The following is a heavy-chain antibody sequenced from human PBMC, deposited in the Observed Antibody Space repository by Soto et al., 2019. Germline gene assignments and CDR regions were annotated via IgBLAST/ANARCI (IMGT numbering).Heavy chain of an antibody. Sequence: QVQLVQSGAEVKKPGASVKVSCKASGYTFTGYYMHWVRQAPGQGLEWMGWINPNSGGTNYAQKFQGWVTMTRDTSISTAYMELSRLRSDDTAVYYCARAGETKSRDGYNDPGPRYDAFDIWGQGTMVTVSS. CDR2: INPNSGGT. D-gene: IGHD5-12*01. CDR3: ARAGETKSRDGYNDPGPRYDAFDI. CDR1: GYTFTGYY. J-gene: IGHJ3*02. V-gene: IGHV1-2*04.